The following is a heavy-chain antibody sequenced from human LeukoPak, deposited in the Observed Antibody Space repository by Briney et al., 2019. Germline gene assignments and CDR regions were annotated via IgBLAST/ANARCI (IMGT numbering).Heavy chain of an antibody. Sequence: PSETLSLTCTVSGGSISSYHWGWIRQSPGKGLEWIGNTYYTGSAYYRPSLQSRVSISVDTSKKEFSLKLTSVTAADTAVYYCARDRDGYAYSFDYWGQGTLVTVSS. CDR3: ARDRDGYAYSFDY. CDR2: TYYTGSA. D-gene: IGHD5-24*01. J-gene: IGHJ4*02. CDR1: GGSISSYH. V-gene: IGHV4-59*04.